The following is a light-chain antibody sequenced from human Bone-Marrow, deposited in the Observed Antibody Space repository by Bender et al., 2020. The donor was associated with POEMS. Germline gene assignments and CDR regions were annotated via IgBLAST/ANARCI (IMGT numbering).Light chain of an antibody. CDR3: GSYAGSHTWL. V-gene: IGLV2-8*01. CDR2: EIT. CDR1: SSDVGGYKY. Sequence: QSALTQPPSASGSLGQSVAISCTGTSSDVGGYKYVSWYQHHPGKAPKLIIYEITNRPSGIPDRFSGSKSGNTASLTVSGLQTEDEADYYCGSYAGSHTWLFGGGTKLTVL. J-gene: IGLJ3*02.